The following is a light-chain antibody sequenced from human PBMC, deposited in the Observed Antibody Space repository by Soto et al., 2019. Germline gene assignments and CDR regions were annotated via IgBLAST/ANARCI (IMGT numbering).Light chain of an antibody. CDR1: SSDVGSYDL. CDR3: CSYAGNNSYV. J-gene: IGLJ1*01. V-gene: IGLV2-23*02. CDR2: EVN. Sequence: QSVLTQPASVSGSPGQSITISCTGTSSDVGSYDLVSWYQHHPGKAPKVMIYEVNRRPSGVSNRFSGSKSGNTASLTISGLQADDETDYYCCSYAGNNSYVFGTGTKLTVL.